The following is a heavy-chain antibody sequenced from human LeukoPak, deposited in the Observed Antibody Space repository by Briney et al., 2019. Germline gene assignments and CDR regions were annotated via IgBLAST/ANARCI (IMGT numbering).Heavy chain of an antibody. J-gene: IGHJ4*02. CDR2: INPNSGGT. CDR1: GYTFTGYY. CDR3: ARGGYCGSYGENDY. Sequence: ASVKVSCKASGYTFTGYYMRWVRQAPGQGLEWMGWINPNSGGTNYAQKFQGRVTMTRDTSISTAYMELSRLRSDDPAVYYCARGGYCGSYGENDYWGQGTLVTVSS. D-gene: IGHD1-26*01. V-gene: IGHV1-2*02.